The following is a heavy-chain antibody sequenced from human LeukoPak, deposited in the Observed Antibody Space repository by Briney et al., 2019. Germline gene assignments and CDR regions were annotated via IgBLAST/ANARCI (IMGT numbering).Heavy chain of an antibody. CDR3: ARDEWELRAFDI. V-gene: IGHV1-18*01. CDR1: GGTFSIYG. J-gene: IGHJ3*02. Sequence: ASVKVSCKASGGTFSIYGISWVRQAPGQGLAWMGWISAYNGNTNYAQKLQGRVTMTTDTSTSTAYMELRSLRSDDTAVYYCARDEWELRAFDIWGQGTMVTVSS. CDR2: ISAYNGNT. D-gene: IGHD1-26*01.